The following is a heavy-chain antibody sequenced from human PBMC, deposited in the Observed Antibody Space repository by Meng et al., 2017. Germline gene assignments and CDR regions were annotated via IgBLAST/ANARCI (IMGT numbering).Heavy chain of an antibody. CDR3: GTDIRSPGRIMITFGGTD. Sequence: GGPLRLSCAASGFTFSSYWMSWFRQAPGKGLEWVANIKQDESEKYYVDSVKGRFTISRDNSKNSLYLQMNSLRAEDTAVYYGGTDIRSPGRIMITFGGTDWGQGTLVTVSS. CDR2: IKQDESEK. J-gene: IGHJ4*02. CDR1: GFTFSSYW. V-gene: IGHV3-7*01. D-gene: IGHD3-16*01.